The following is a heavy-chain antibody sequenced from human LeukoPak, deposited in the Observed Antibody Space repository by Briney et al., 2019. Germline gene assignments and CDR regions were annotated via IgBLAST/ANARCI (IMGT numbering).Heavy chain of an antibody. CDR3: ARAPEPYSSGWYGEGYYFDY. V-gene: IGHV4-39*07. Sequence: PSETLSLTCTVSGGSISSSSYYWGWIRQPPGKGLEWIGSIYYSGSTYYNPSLKSRVTISVDTSKNQFSLKLSSVTAADTAVYYCARAPEPYSSGWYGEGYYFDYWGQGTLVTVTS. D-gene: IGHD6-19*01. CDR2: IYYSGST. J-gene: IGHJ4*02. CDR1: GGSISSSSYY.